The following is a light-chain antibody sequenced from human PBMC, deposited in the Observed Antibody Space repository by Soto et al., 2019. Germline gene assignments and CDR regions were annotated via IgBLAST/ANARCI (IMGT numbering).Light chain of an antibody. J-gene: IGKJ1*01. CDR1: QSVSSY. Sequence: EIVLTQSPATLSLSPGERATLSCRASQSVSSYLAWYQQKPGQAPRLLIYDASNRATGIPARFSGSGSGTDFTLTISSLEPEDFAVYYCQQYGSSPTTFGQGTKVHIK. CDR3: QQYGSSPTT. CDR2: DAS. V-gene: IGKV3-11*01.